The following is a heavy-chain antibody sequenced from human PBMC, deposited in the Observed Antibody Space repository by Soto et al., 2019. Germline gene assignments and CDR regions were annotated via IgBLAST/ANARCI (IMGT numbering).Heavy chain of an antibody. CDR2: MNPNSGNT. Sequence: QVQLVQSGAEVKKPGASVKVSCQASGYTFTSYDITWVRQATGQGLEWMGWMNPNSGNTRYAQKFQGRVTMTMNTSISTAYMELSRLRSEDTAVYYCARTGPWGYYYFWRAFDYWVQGTLVTVSS. V-gene: IGHV1-8*01. D-gene: IGHD3-3*01. J-gene: IGHJ4*02. CDR1: GYTFTSYD. CDR3: ARTGPWGYYYFWRAFDY.